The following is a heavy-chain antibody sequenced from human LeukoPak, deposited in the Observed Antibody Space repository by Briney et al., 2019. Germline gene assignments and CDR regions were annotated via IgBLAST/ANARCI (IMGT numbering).Heavy chain of an antibody. Sequence: GGSLRLSCAASGFTFSSYGMSWVRQAPGKGLEWVSGISNSGGSTYYADSVKGRFTISRDNSRNTLYLQMNSLRAEDTAVYYCARHLLWFGELSGGFDYWGQGTLVTVSS. J-gene: IGHJ4*02. CDR2: ISNSGGST. CDR1: GFTFSSYG. D-gene: IGHD3-10*01. V-gene: IGHV3-23*01. CDR3: ARHLLWFGELSGGFDY.